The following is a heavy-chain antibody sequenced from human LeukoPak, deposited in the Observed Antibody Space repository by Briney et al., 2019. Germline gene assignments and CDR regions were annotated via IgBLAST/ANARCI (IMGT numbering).Heavy chain of an antibody. CDR1: GFTFTSSA. J-gene: IGHJ4*02. V-gene: IGHV1-58*02. Sequence: GTSVKVSCTASGFTFTSSAMQWVRQPRGQRLEWIGWIVVGSGHTNYGQRFQERVTLTRDISTSTAYMELSSLRSEDTAVYYCAAMKRQGTPVFDYWGQGTLVTVSS. CDR2: IVVGSGHT. D-gene: IGHD3-10*01. CDR3: AAMKRQGTPVFDY.